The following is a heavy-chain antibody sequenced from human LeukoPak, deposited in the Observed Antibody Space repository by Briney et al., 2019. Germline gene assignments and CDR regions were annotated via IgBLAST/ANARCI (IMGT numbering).Heavy chain of an antibody. Sequence: SETLSLTCAVSGGSISSGGYYWSWIRQHPGKGLEWIGYIYYSGSTYYNPSLKSRVTISVDTSKNQFSLKLSSVTAADTAVYYCARVARVGYNYSPGYYFDYWGQGTLVTVSS. D-gene: IGHD5-24*01. V-gene: IGHV4-31*11. CDR1: GGSISSGGYY. CDR3: ARVARVGYNYSPGYYFDY. CDR2: IYYSGST. J-gene: IGHJ4*02.